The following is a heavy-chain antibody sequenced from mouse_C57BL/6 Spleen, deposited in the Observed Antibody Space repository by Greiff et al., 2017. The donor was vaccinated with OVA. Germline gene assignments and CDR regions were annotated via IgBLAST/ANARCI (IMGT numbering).Heavy chain of an antibody. CDR3: ARGYYGSFYAMDY. V-gene: IGHV1-64*01. CDR2: IHPNSCST. CDR1: GYTFTSYW. Sequence: QVQLQQPGAELVKPGASVKLSCKASGYTFTSYWMHWVKQRPGQGLEWIGMIHPNSCSTNYNEKFKSKATLTVDKSSSTAYMQLSSLTSEDSAVYYCARGYYGSFYAMDYWGQGTSVTVSS. D-gene: IGHD1-1*01. J-gene: IGHJ4*01.